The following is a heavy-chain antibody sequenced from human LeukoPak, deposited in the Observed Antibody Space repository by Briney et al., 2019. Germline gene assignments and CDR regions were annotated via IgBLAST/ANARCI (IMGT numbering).Heavy chain of an antibody. D-gene: IGHD6-19*01. CDR2: IGGSGGST. CDR3: VKDSVVVAGLVNYFDY. CDR1: GFTFSSYA. V-gene: IGHV3-23*01. J-gene: IGHJ4*02. Sequence: GGSLRLSCATSGFTFSSYAMSWVRQAPGKGLEWVSVIGGSGGSTSYAESVKGRFTISRDNSKNTLYLQMKGLRAEDTAVYYCVKDSVVVAGLVNYFDYWGQGTLVTVSS.